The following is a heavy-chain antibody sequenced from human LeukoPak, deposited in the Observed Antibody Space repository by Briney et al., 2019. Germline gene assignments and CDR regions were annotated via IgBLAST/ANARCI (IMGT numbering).Heavy chain of an antibody. CDR1: GYPISSGYY. Sequence: PSETLSLTCAVSGYPISSGYYWGWIRPPPGKGLEWIGSIYHSGSTYYNPSLKSRVTISVDTSKNQFSLKLSSVTAADTAVYYCARPQPGGSGSYYFDYWGQGTLVTVSS. D-gene: IGHD1-26*01. CDR3: ARPQPGGSGSYYFDY. CDR2: IYHSGST. V-gene: IGHV4-38-2*01. J-gene: IGHJ4*02.